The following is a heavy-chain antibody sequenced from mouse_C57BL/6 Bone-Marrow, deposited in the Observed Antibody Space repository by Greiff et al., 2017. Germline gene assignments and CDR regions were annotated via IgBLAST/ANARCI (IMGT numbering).Heavy chain of an antibody. CDR2: ISSGGSYT. Sequence: EVQVVESGGDLVKPGGSLKLSCAASGFTFSSYGMSWVRQTPDKRLGWVATISSGGSYTYYPDSVKGRFTISRDNAKNTLYLQMSSLKSEDTAMYYCARPYYAMDYWGQGTSVTVSS. CDR3: ARPYYAMDY. V-gene: IGHV5-6*01. CDR1: GFTFSSYG. J-gene: IGHJ4*01.